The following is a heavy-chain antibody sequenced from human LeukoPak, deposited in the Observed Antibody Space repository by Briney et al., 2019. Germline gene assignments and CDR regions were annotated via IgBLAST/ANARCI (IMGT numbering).Heavy chain of an antibody. Sequence: GGSLRLSCAASGFTFSSYAMSWVRQAPGKGLEWVSGISGSAGRTYYADSVKGRFTISRDNSKNTLYLQMNSLRDEDTAVYYCAKHTSSGAFDIWGQGTMVTVSS. CDR3: AKHTSSGAFDI. D-gene: IGHD6-13*01. CDR1: GFTFSSYA. V-gene: IGHV3-23*01. J-gene: IGHJ3*02. CDR2: ISGSAGRT.